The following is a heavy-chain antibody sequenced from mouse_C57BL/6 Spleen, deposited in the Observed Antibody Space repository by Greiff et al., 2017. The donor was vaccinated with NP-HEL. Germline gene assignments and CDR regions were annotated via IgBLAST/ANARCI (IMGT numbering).Heavy chain of an antibody. V-gene: IGHV1-80*01. CDR3: ARGYDYDEAWFAY. Sequence: LQESGAELVKPGASVKISCKASGYAFSSYWMNWVKQRPGKGLEWIGQIYPGDGDTNYNGKFKGKATLTADKSSSTAYMQLSSLTSEDSAVYFCARGYDYDEAWFAYWGQGTLVTVSA. CDR2: IYPGDGDT. CDR1: GYAFSSYW. D-gene: IGHD2-4*01. J-gene: IGHJ3*01.